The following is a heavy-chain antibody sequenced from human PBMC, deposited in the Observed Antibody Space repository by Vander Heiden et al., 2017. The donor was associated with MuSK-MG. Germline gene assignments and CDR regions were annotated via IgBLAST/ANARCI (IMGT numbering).Heavy chain of an antibody. J-gene: IGHJ6*02. V-gene: IGHV3-23*01. Sequence: EVQLLESGGGLVQPGGSLRLPCAASGFTFNNYAMGWVRQLPGKGLEWVSAIAYNGDNTYYVNSVTGRFSCVIDNARNTLYLQMNSLRAEDKAPPYSAKDEGYGVKDDRRRATYGIDVWG. D-gene: IGHD5-12*01. CDR2: IAYNGDNT. CDR1: GFTFNNYA. CDR3: AKDEGYGVKDDRRRATYGIDV.